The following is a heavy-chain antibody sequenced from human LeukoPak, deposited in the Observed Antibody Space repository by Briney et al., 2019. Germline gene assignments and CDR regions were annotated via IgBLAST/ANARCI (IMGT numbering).Heavy chain of an antibody. V-gene: IGHV4-39*01. Sequence: SETLSLTCTVSGGSISSSSYYWGWIRQPPGKGLEWIGSIYYSGSTYYNPSLKSRVTISVDTSKNQFSLKLSSVTAADTAVYYCARHRYYYDSSGYYPDYWGQGTLVTVSS. D-gene: IGHD3-22*01. CDR1: GGSISSSSYY. CDR3: ARHRYYYDSSGYYPDY. J-gene: IGHJ4*02. CDR2: IYYSGST.